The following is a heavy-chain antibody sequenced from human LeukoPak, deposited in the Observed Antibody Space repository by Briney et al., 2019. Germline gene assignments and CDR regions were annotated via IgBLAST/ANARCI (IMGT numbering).Heavy chain of an antibody. Sequence: SETLSLTCTVSGGSISSYYWSWIRQPPGKGLEWIGYIYYSGTTIYNPSLKSRITISVDTSKNQVSLKLTSVTATDTAVYFCARHLAVAGTVGFDYWGQGTLVSVSP. CDR2: IYYSGTT. D-gene: IGHD6-19*01. CDR1: GGSISSYY. J-gene: IGHJ4*02. V-gene: IGHV4-59*08. CDR3: ARHLAVAGTVGFDY.